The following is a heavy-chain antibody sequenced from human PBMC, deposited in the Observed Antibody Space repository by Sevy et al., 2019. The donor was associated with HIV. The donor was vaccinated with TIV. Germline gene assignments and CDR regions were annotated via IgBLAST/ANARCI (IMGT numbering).Heavy chain of an antibody. D-gene: IGHD1-26*01. Sequence: GGSLRLSCAASGFTFSTYAMSWVRQAPGKGLEWVSVISGSGGDTYYADSVKGRFTISRDNSKNTLYLQMNSLRAEDTAVYYCARGKYSGSYYYYYGMDVWGQGTTVTVSS. CDR1: GFTFSTYA. CDR3: ARGKYSGSYYYYYGMDV. J-gene: IGHJ6*02. CDR2: ISGSGGDT. V-gene: IGHV3-23*01.